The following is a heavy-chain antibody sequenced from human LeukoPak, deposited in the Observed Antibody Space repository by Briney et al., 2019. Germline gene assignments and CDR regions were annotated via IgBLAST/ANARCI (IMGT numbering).Heavy chain of an antibody. CDR2: IYTSEST. CDR3: AREWAPYCSSTSCYGLGYYYYYMDV. J-gene: IGHJ6*03. CDR1: GGSISSYY. D-gene: IGHD2-2*01. Sequence: SETLSLTCTVSGGSISSYYWSWIRQPAGKGLEWIGRIYTSESTNYNPSLKSRVTMSVDTSKNQFSLKLSSVTAADTAVYYCAREWAPYCSSTSCYGLGYYYYYMDVWGKGTTVTVSS. V-gene: IGHV4-4*07.